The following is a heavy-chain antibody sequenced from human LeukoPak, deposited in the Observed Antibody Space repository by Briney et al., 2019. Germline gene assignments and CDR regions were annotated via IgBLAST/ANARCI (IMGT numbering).Heavy chain of an antibody. CDR3: AKMWGTIIRGLIPYYYGMDV. Sequence: PGRSLRLSCAASGFTFSSYGMHWVRQAPGKGLEWVAVISYDGSNKYYADSVKGRFTISRDKSKNTVYLQMDSLRPEDTAVYYCAKMWGTIIRGLIPYYYGMDVWGQGTTVTVSS. V-gene: IGHV3-30*18. J-gene: IGHJ6*02. CDR2: ISYDGSNK. CDR1: GFTFSSYG. D-gene: IGHD3-10*01.